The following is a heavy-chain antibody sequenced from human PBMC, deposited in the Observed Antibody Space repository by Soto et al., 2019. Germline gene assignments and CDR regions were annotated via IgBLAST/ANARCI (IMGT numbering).Heavy chain of an antibody. D-gene: IGHD6-19*01. Sequence: QVQLVESGGGVVQPGRSLRLSCAASGFTFSSYGMHWVRQAPGKGLEWVAVIWYDGSNKYYADSVKGRFTISRDNSKNTLYLQMTSLRAEDTAVYYCARDPDSGWYGDYWGQGTLVTVSS. J-gene: IGHJ4*02. CDR1: GFTFSSYG. CDR2: IWYDGSNK. V-gene: IGHV3-33*01. CDR3: ARDPDSGWYGDY.